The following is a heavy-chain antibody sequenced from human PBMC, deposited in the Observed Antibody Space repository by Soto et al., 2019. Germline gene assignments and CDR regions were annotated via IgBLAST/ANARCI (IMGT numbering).Heavy chain of an antibody. V-gene: IGHV3-23*01. CDR1: GLTFSNYA. D-gene: IGHD1-7*01. CDR2: MSGSSSTT. CDR3: AKNQERELPRVIDF. Sequence: EVRLLESGGGLVKPGGSLRLSCATSGLTFSNYAMSWVRQAPGGGLEWVSSMSGSSSTTYYADSVRGRFTISRDRSKNTLYLQMSSLRAEHTALYYCAKNQERELPRVIDFWGQGTLVTVSS. J-gene: IGHJ4*02.